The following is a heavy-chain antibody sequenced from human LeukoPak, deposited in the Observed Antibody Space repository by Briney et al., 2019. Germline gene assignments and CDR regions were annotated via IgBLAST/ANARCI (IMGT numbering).Heavy chain of an antibody. CDR3: AKGCCSGGSCDLRSYY. D-gene: IGHD2-15*01. J-gene: IGHJ4*02. V-gene: IGHV3-23*01. CDR2: ISGSGDNR. Sequence: GGSLRLSCAASGFTFSDYAMKWVRQAPGKGLEWVSTISGSGDNRYYGDSVQGRFTISRENSKNTLYLQLNSLRAEDTALYYCAKGCCSGGSCDLRSYYWGQGTLVTVSS. CDR1: GFTFSDYA.